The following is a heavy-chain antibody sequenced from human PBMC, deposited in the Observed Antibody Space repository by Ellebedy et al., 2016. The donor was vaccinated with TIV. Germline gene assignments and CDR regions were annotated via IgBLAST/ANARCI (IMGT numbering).Heavy chain of an antibody. CDR1: GGSISSYY. Sequence: SETLSLXXTVSGGSISSYYWSWIRQPPGKGLEWIGYIYYSGSTNYNPSLKSRVTISVDTSKNQFSLKLSSVTAADTAVYYCARVGATEDYFDYWGQGTLVTVSS. D-gene: IGHD1-26*01. J-gene: IGHJ4*02. CDR2: IYYSGST. CDR3: ARVGATEDYFDY. V-gene: IGHV4-59*01.